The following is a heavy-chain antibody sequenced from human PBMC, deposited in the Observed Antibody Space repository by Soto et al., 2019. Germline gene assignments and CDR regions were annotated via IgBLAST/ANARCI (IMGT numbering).Heavy chain of an antibody. Sequence: SETLSLTCTVSGGSISSSSYYWGGIRQPPGKGLEWIGEIYHSGSIYYKPSLRSRVILSIDWSKNQFSLKLTSVTAADTAAYYCARARWYDAFNVWGQGTVVTVSS. CDR3: ARARWYDAFNV. CDR2: IYHSGSI. J-gene: IGHJ3*01. CDR1: GGSISSSSYY. D-gene: IGHD2-15*01. V-gene: IGHV4-39*07.